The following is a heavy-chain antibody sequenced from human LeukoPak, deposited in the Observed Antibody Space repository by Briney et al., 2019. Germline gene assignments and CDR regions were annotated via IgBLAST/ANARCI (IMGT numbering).Heavy chain of an antibody. Sequence: GASVKVSCKASGYTFTSYDINWVRQATGQGLEWMGWMNPNSGNTGYAQKFQGRVTITRNTSISTAYMELSSLRSEDTAVYYCARGADYYGSGSYYHYYYYYMDVWGKGTTVTVSS. V-gene: IGHV1-8*03. CDR3: ARGADYYGSGSYYHYYYYYMDV. CDR2: MNPNSGNT. J-gene: IGHJ6*03. D-gene: IGHD3-10*01. CDR1: GYTFTSYD.